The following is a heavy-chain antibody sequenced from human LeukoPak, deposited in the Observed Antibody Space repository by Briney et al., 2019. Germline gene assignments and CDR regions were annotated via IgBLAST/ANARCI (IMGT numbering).Heavy chain of an antibody. CDR1: GFTFSSYW. D-gene: IGHD2-2*01. V-gene: IGHV3-74*01. Sequence: GGSLRLSCAASGFTFSSYWMHWVRQAPGKGLVWVSRINSDGSSTSYADSVKGRLTISRDNAKNTLYLQMNSLRAEDTAVYYCAREDQLLSHDYWGQGTLVTVSS. CDR3: AREDQLLSHDY. J-gene: IGHJ4*02. CDR2: INSDGSST.